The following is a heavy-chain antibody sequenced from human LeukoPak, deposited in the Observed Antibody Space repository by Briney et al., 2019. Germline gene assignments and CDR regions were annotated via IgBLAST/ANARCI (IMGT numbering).Heavy chain of an antibody. CDR2: ISWNSGII. Sequence: GGSLRLSCAASGFTFDDYAMHWVRQAPGKGLEWVSGISWNSGIIVYVDSVKGRFTISRDNAKSSLYLQMNSLRAEDTAVYYCARDKGVSGYSIDYWGQGTLVTVSS. J-gene: IGHJ4*02. CDR1: GFTFDDYA. CDR3: ARDKGVSGYSIDY. V-gene: IGHV3-9*01. D-gene: IGHD3-22*01.